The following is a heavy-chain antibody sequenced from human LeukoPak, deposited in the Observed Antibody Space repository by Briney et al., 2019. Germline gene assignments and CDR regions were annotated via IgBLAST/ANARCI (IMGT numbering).Heavy chain of an antibody. J-gene: IGHJ4*02. CDR3: ARVRANYFDY. CDR2: INHSGST. V-gene: IGHV4-34*01. Sequence: SETLSLTCAVYGGSFSGYYWSWIRQPPGKGLEWIGEINHSGSTNYNPSLKSRVTISVDTSKNQFSLKLSSVTAADTAVYYCARVRANYFDYWGQGTLVTVSS. CDR1: GGSFSGYY.